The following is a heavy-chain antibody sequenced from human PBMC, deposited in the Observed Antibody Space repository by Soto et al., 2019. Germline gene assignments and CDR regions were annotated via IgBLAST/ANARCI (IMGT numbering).Heavy chain of an antibody. CDR3: AREDYYDTGYYVV. CDR1: GRSMSGYH. J-gene: IGHJ4*02. D-gene: IGHD3-9*01. V-gene: IGHV4-4*07. Sequence: SSETLSLTCTVSGRSMSGYHWSWIRQPAGERLEWIGRIYTSGTTDFNPSLKGRVTMSVDTSKNQFSLKLTSVTAADTALYYCAREDYYDTGYYVVWGQGTQVTVSS. CDR2: IYTSGTT.